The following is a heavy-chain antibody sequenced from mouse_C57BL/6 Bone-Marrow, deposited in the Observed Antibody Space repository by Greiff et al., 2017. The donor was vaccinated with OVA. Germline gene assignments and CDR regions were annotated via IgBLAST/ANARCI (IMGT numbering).Heavy chain of an antibody. CDR3: TSPVYYYGSSPYAMDY. J-gene: IGHJ4*01. Sequence: EVQGVESGEGLVKPGGSLKLSCAASGFTFSSYAMSWVRQTPEKRLEWVAYISSGGDYIYYADTVKGRFTISRDNARNTLYLQMSSLKSEDTAMYYCTSPVYYYGSSPYAMDYWGQGTSVTVSS. D-gene: IGHD1-1*01. CDR2: ISSGGDYI. V-gene: IGHV5-9-1*02. CDR1: GFTFSSYA.